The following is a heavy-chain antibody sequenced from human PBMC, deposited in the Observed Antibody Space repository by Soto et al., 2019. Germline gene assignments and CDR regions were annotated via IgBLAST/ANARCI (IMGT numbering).Heavy chain of an antibody. D-gene: IGHD6-19*01. CDR2: INVSGGT. CDR3: AKEAVAGTLYY. V-gene: IGHV3-23*01. Sequence: GGSLRLSCAASGFILNNYALSWVRQAPGKGLDWVSVINVSGGTVYADSVKGRFTVSRDNSRNTLYLQINSLGAEDTAVYYCAKEAVAGTLYYWGQGTPVTVSS. CDR1: GFILNNYA. J-gene: IGHJ4*02.